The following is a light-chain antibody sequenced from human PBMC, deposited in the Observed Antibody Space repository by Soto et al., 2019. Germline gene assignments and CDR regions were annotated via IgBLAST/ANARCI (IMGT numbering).Light chain of an antibody. CDR1: QSVSSNY. Sequence: ETVLTQSPGTLSLSPGERATLSCRASQSVSSNYLAWYQQKPGQAPRLLIYGASTRATGIPDRFSGSGSGTDFTLTISRLEPEDFAVYYCQQFGRSPPVWTFGQGTKVEIK. V-gene: IGKV3-20*01. J-gene: IGKJ1*01. CDR3: QQFGRSPPVWT. CDR2: GAS.